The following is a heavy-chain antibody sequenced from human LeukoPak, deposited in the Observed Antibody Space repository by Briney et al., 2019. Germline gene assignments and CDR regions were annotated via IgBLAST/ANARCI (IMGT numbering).Heavy chain of an antibody. CDR3: ARDQEGYYYGSGSHDLDAFDI. CDR2: IYYSGST. V-gene: IGHV4-39*07. J-gene: IGHJ3*02. CDR1: GGSISSSSYY. Sequence: SETLSLTCTVSGGSISSSSYYWGWIRQPPGKGLEWIGSIYYSGSTNYNPSLKSRVTISVDTSKNQFSLKLSSVTAADTAVYYCARDQEGYYYGSGSHDLDAFDIWGQGTMVTVSS. D-gene: IGHD3-10*01.